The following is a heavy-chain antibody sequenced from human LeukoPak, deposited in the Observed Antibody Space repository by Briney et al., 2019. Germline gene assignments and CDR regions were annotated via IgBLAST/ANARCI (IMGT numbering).Heavy chain of an antibody. CDR3: ATSLPGGYCSSTSCYKAAFDI. CDR2: IKQDGSEK. V-gene: IGHV3-7*01. J-gene: IGHJ3*02. Sequence: GGSLRLSCAASGFTFSSYWMSWVRQAPGKGMEWVANIKQDGSEKYYVDSVKGRFTISRDNAKNSLYLQMNSLRAEDTAVYYCATSLPGGYCSSTSCYKAAFDIWGQGTMVTVSS. CDR1: GFTFSSYW. D-gene: IGHD2-2*02.